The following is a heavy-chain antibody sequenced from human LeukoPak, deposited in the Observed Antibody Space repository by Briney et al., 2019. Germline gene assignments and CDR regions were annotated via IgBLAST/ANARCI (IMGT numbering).Heavy chain of an antibody. CDR2: VDPEDAET. V-gene: IGHV1-69-2*01. CDR3: ATTQLRDDFKGYALDV. Sequence: ASVKVSCKVSGYTFTDFYIHWVQEAPGKGLEWIGLVDPEDAETTYAQKFRGRVAITADTSTDTAYLELNSLRSEDTAVYYCATTQLRDDFKGYALDVWGQGTRVTVSA. CDR1: GYTFTDFY. D-gene: IGHD2-21*02. J-gene: IGHJ3*01.